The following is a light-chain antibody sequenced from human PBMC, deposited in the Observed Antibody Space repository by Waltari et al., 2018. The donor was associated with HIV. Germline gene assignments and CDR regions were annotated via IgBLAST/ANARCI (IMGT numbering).Light chain of an antibody. CDR3: QHLNTYPLFA. CDR1: QAIGSN. Sequence: DIQLTQSPSFVSASVGDRVTITCRASQAIGSNLAWYRQSPGQGPRPLIFAASTLESGVPSRFSGTGSGTEFALTIKSLQPEDFATYYCQHLNTYPLFAFGPGTTVDIK. J-gene: IGKJ3*01. V-gene: IGKV1-9*01. CDR2: AAS.